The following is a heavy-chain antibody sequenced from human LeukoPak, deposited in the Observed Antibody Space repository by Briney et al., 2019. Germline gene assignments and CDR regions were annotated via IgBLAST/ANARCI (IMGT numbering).Heavy chain of an antibody. Sequence: PSETLSLTCTVSGGSISSYYWSWIRQPAGKGLEWIGRIYTSGSTNYNPSLKSRVTMSVDTSKNQFSLKLSSVTAADTAVYYCARGMVRGVLYYYYYMDVWGKGTTVTVSS. J-gene: IGHJ6*03. CDR2: IYTSGST. CDR3: ARGMVRGVLYYYYYMDV. V-gene: IGHV4-4*07. CDR1: GGSISSYY. D-gene: IGHD3-10*01.